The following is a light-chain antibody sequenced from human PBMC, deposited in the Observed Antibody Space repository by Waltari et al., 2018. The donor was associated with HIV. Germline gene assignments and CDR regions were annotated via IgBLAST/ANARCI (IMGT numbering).Light chain of an antibody. CDR1: INNVGNQG. CDR2: MNN. Sequence: QSGLTQPPSVSKSLRQTVILTCDGDINNVGNQGAAWLQQHQGRPPKLLSYMNNNRPSGVSGRFSSSRSADTAYLSISLLQSDDEADYFCSSWDSSLSAWVFGGGTRLTVL. CDR3: SSWDSSLSAWV. V-gene: IGLV10-54*01. J-gene: IGLJ3*02.